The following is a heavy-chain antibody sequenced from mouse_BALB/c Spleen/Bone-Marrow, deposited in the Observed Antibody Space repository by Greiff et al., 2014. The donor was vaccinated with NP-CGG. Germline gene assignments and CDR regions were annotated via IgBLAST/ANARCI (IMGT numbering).Heavy chain of an antibody. Sequence: PAATIDFSRYWMSWVRQAPGKGLEWIGEINPDSNTINYTPSLKDKFIISRDNAKNTLYLQMSKVRSEDTALYYCARLGYYGSFAYWGQGTLVTVSA. CDR3: ARLGYYGSFAY. J-gene: IGHJ3*01. CDR2: INPDSNTI. CDR1: TIDFSRYW. D-gene: IGHD1-2*01. V-gene: IGHV4-1*02.